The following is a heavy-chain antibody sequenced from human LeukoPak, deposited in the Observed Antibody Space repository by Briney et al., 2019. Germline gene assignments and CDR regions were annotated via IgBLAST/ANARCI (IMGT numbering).Heavy chain of an antibody. V-gene: IGHV6-1*01. D-gene: IGHD5-24*01. J-gene: IGHJ2*01. CDR1: GDSVSSNSAA. CDR3: ARERDGYNYVELWCFDL. Sequence: SQTLSLTCALSGDSVSSNSAAWNWIRQSPSRGLEWLGGTYYRSKWYTDYAVSVKSRITINPDTSKNQFSLQLNSVTPEDTAVYYCARERDGYNYVELWCFDLWGRGTLVTVSS. CDR2: TYYRSKWYT.